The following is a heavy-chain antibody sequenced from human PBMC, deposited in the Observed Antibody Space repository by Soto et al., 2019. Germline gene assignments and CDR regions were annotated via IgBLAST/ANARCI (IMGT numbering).Heavy chain of an antibody. Sequence: EVQLVESGGGVVRPGGSLRLSCAASGFTFGDYGMSWVRQVPGKGLEWVSGINWNGGSIAYADSVEGRFTISRDNAKKSLYLQMNSLRAEDTVLYHCARAFCSGGSCSSFYYYYYMDVWGKGTTVTVSS. CDR1: GFTFGDYG. V-gene: IGHV3-20*01. CDR3: ARAFCSGGSCSSFYYYYYMDV. J-gene: IGHJ6*03. D-gene: IGHD2-15*01. CDR2: INWNGGSI.